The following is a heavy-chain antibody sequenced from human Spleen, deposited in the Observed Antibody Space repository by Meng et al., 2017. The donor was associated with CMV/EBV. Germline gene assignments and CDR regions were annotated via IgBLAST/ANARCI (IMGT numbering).Heavy chain of an antibody. V-gene: IGHV3-9*01. CDR3: ARASIQLWSTSVGY. J-gene: IGHJ4*02. Sequence: GGSLRLSCAASGFTFDDYAMHWVRQAPGKGLEWVSGISWNSGSMGYADSVKGRFTISRANAKNSLYLQMNSLRAEDTAVYYCARASIQLWSTSVGYWGQGTLVTVSS. CDR2: ISWNSGSM. CDR1: GFTFDDYA. D-gene: IGHD5-18*01.